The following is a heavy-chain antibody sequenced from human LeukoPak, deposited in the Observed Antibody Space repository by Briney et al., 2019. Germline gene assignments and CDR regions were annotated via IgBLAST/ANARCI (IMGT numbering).Heavy chain of an antibody. V-gene: IGHV3-48*03. Sequence: PGGSLRLSCAASGFTFSSYEMNWVRQAPGKGLEWVSYIGSSGSTIYYADSVKGRFTISRDNAKNSLYLQMNSLRAEDTAVYYCARDYYDSGGYYFYDAFDIWGQGTMVTVPS. D-gene: IGHD3-22*01. J-gene: IGHJ3*02. CDR1: GFTFSSYE. CDR2: IGSSGSTI. CDR3: ARDYYDSGGYYFYDAFDI.